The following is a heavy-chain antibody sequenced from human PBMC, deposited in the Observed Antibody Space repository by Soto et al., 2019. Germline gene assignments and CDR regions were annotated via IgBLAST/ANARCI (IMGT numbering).Heavy chain of an antibody. CDR2: INAGNGNT. CDR1: GYTFTSYA. J-gene: IGHJ4*02. V-gene: IGHV1-3*01. Sequence: QVQLVQSGAEVKKPGASVKVSCKASGYTFTSYAMHWVRQAPGQRLEWMGWINAGNGNTKYSQKFQGRVTITRDTSASTVYMELSSMRSEDTAVCYWARDQGDGEADYWGQGSLVPVA. CDR3: ARDQGDGEADY. D-gene: IGHD3-10*01.